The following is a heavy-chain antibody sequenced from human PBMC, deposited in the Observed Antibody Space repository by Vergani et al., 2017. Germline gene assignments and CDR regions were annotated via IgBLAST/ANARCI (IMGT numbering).Heavy chain of an antibody. J-gene: IGHJ4*02. V-gene: IGHV3-33*01. CDR1: GFTFSSYG. D-gene: IGHD4-17*01. CDR3: ARANYGDYVDY. Sequence: SCAASGFTFSSYGMHWVRQAPGKGLEWVAVIWYDGSNKYYADSVKGRFTISRDNSKNTLYLQMNSLRAEDTAVYYCARANYGDYVDYWGQGTLVTVSS. CDR2: IWYDGSNK.